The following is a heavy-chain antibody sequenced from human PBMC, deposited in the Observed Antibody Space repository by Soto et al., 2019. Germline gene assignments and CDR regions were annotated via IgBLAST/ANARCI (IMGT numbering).Heavy chain of an antibody. Sequence: TLSRTCSVSGADIKTYSWTWIRQPAGKGLEWIGRIYTSASINYNPSLKGRVTLSVDTSTNQVSLRLASVTSAVTAIYYCARDREAGYNFYNGLDVWGQGTTV. CDR1: GADIKTYS. CDR2: IYTSASI. V-gene: IGHV4-4*07. CDR3: ARDREAGYNFYNGLDV. D-gene: IGHD1-26*01. J-gene: IGHJ6*01.